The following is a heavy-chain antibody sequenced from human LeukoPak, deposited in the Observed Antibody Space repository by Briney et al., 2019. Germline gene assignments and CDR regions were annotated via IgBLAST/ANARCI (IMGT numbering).Heavy chain of an antibody. CDR1: GFTVSSNY. V-gene: IGHV3-66*02. CDR2: VYSDGRT. J-gene: IGHJ4*02. Sequence: QPGGSLRLSCAASGFTVSSNYMTWVRQAPGKGLEWVSVVYSDGRTYYTDSVKGRFTISRDKSKNTLYLQMDSLRAEDTAVYYCAVAPWDNNSYYLYLDYWGQGTLVTVSS. CDR3: AVAPWDNNSYYLYLDY. D-gene: IGHD3-10*01.